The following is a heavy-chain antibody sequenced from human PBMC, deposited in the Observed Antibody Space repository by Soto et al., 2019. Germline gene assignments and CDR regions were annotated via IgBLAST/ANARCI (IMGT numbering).Heavy chain of an antibody. D-gene: IGHD5-18*01. J-gene: IGHJ5*02. CDR1: GDSISSTNHY. CDR3: ARGRGYSYGLDP. CDR2: ISYSGTT. Sequence: PSETLSLTFTVSGDSISSTNHYWSWIRQPPGEGLEWIGFISYSGTTSYSPSLKSRVAISLDTSKNQFPLSLSSVTAADTAVYYCARGRGYSYGLDPWGQGTLVTVS. V-gene: IGHV4-30-4*01.